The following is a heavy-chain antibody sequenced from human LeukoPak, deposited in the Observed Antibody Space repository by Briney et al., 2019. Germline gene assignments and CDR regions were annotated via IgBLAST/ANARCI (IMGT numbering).Heavy chain of an antibody. CDR2: INGDGEFT. D-gene: IGHD1-26*01. V-gene: IGHV3-23*01. J-gene: IGHJ6*03. CDR3: AKRGVQGYMDG. CDR1: GFSFGGFY. Sequence: GGSLRLSCEDSGFSFGGFYMHWVRQAPGKGLEWVSTINGDGEFTVYAASVKGRFTISRDNSKNTLILQITSLRAKDTALYYCAKRGVQGYMDGWGKGTTVTVSS.